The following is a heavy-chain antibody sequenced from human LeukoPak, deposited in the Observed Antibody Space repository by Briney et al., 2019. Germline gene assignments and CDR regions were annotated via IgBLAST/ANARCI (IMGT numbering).Heavy chain of an antibody. CDR1: GYSFTDYW. D-gene: IGHD3-3*01. CDR2: IFPGDSDT. Sequence: GESLKISCKRSGYSFTDYWIGWVRQMPGKGLEWMGIIFPGDSDTRYSPSFQGQVTVSADKSISTAYLQWNSLRASDTAIYYCARQSGLSDFFHYWGRGTLVTVSS. J-gene: IGHJ4*02. CDR3: ARQSGLSDFFHY. V-gene: IGHV5-51*01.